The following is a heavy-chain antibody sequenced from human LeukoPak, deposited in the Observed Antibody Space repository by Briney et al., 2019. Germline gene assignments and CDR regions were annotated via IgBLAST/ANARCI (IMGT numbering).Heavy chain of an antibody. CDR2: IYYSGST. D-gene: IGHD3-10*01. CDR3: ARSKRRMVRGVNDTHLGYCGMDV. V-gene: IGHV4-59*08. CDR1: GGSISSYY. J-gene: IGHJ6*02. Sequence: SETLTLTCTVSGGSISSYYWNWIRQPPGKGLEWIGYIYYSGSTNYNPSLKSRVTISVDTSKNQFSLKLSSVTAADTAVYYCARSKRRMVRGVNDTHLGYCGMDVWGQGTTVTVSS.